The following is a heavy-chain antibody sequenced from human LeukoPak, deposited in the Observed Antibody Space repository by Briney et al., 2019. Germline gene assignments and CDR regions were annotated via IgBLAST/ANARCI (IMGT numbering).Heavy chain of an antibody. CDR2: ISSSGSTI. D-gene: IGHD3-3*01. J-gene: IGHJ4*02. CDR3: ARWGITIFGVEDY. Sequence: GGSLRLSCAASGFTFSSYEMNWVRQAPGKGLEWVSYISSSGSTIYYADSVKGRITISRDNAKNSLYLQMNSLRAEDTAVYYCARWGITIFGVEDYWGQGTLVTVSS. V-gene: IGHV3-48*03. CDR1: GFTFSSYE.